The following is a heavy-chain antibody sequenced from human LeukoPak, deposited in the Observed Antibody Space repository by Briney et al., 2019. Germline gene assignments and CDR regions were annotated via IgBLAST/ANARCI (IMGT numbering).Heavy chain of an antibody. V-gene: IGHV3-30*02. J-gene: IGHJ4*02. CDR3: ARDLGYSGSSIDY. Sequence: GGSLRLSCAASGFIFSTYGMHWVRQAPGKGLEWVAFIQFHGSNKFYADSVKGRFTISRDNSKNTLYLQMNSLRAEDTAVYYCARDLGYSGSSIDYWGQGTLVTVSS. D-gene: IGHD5-12*01. CDR1: GFIFSTYG. CDR2: IQFHGSNK.